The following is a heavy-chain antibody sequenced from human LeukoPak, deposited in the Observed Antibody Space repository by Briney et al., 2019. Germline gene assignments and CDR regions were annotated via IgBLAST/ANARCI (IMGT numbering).Heavy chain of an antibody. V-gene: IGHV1-46*01. CDR1: GYTFTSYY. CDR2: INPSGGST. J-gene: IGHJ5*02. CDR3: ARRYGDFQNWFDP. D-gene: IGHD4-17*01. Sequence: ASVKVSCKASGYTFTSYYMHWVRQAPGQGLEWMGIINPSGGSTRYAQKFQGRVTMTRDMSTSTVYMELSSLRSEDTAVYYCARRYGDFQNWFDPWGQGTLVTVSS.